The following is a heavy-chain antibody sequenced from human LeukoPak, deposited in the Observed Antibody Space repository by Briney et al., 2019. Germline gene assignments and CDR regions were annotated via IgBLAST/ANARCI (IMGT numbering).Heavy chain of an antibody. D-gene: IGHD3-3*01. CDR1: GFTFDDYA. J-gene: IGHJ6*03. CDR2: INWNSRNI. V-gene: IGHV3-9*01. CDR3: AKASGGTYYCYMDV. Sequence: PGGSLRLSCAAAGFTFDDYAMYWVRQAPGKGLEWVSCINWNSRNIGYADSVKGRFTISRDNAKNSLYLQMNSLRAEDTALYYCAKASGGTYYCYMDVWGKGTTVTVSS.